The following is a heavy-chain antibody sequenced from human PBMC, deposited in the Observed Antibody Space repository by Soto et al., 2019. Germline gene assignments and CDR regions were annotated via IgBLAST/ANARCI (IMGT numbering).Heavy chain of an antibody. CDR3: ARDSGSSSSCWFDP. J-gene: IGHJ5*02. V-gene: IGHV1-2*02. D-gene: IGHD6-6*01. CDR1: GYTFTGYY. Sequence: GASVKVSCKASGYTFTGYYMHWVRQAPGQGLEWMGWINPNSGGTNYAQKFQGRVTVTRGTSISTAYMELSRLRSDDTAVYYCARDSGSSSSCWFDPWGQGTLVTVSS. CDR2: INPNSGGT.